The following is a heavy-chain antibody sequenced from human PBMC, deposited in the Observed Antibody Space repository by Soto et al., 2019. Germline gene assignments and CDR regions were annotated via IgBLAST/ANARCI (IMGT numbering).Heavy chain of an antibody. D-gene: IGHD3-16*01. CDR1: GFTFSSCA. CDR3: ARGLRSSPMGYFDA. J-gene: IGHJ4*02. Sequence: GGSLRLSCAASGFTFSSCAMHWVRQAPGKGLEWVAVISYDGSNKYYADSVKGRFTISRDNSKNTLYVQMNNLRPEDTAVYYCARGLRSSPMGYFDAWGQGTVVTVSS. V-gene: IGHV3-30-3*01. CDR2: ISYDGSNK.